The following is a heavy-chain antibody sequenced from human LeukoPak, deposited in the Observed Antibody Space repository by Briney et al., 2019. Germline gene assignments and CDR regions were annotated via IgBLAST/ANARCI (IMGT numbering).Heavy chain of an antibody. V-gene: IGHV3-66*01. D-gene: IGHD3-22*01. CDR1: GFTVTNND. Sequence: GGSLRLSCAASGFTVTNNDMNWVRQAPGKGLEWVSVIYSGGSTYFADSVKGRFTISRDNSKNTLSLQMNSLRAEDTAVYYCARDYYDSTNFDYWGQGTLVTVSS. CDR2: IYSGGST. CDR3: ARDYYDSTNFDY. J-gene: IGHJ4*02.